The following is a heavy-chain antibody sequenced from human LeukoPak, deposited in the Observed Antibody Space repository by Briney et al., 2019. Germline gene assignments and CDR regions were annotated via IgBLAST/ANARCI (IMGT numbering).Heavy chain of an antibody. V-gene: IGHV4-61*01. D-gene: IGHD3-10*01. Sequence: SETLSLTCTVSGGSVSSGSYYWSRIRQPPGKGLEWIGYIYYSGSTNYNPSLKSRVTISVDTSKNQFSLKLSSVTAADTAVYYCARDSDGSGSYGHWGQGTLVTVSS. CDR3: ARDSDGSGSYGH. CDR1: GGSVSSGSYY. CDR2: IYYSGST. J-gene: IGHJ4*02.